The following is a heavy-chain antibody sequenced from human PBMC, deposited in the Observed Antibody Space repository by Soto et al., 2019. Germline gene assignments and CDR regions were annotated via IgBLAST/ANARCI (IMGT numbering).Heavy chain of an antibody. CDR2: IYYSGST. V-gene: IGHV4-31*03. Sequence: QVQLQESGPGLVKPSQTLSLTCTVSGGSISSGGYYWSWIRQHPGKGLEWIGYIYYSGSTYYNPSLKSRVTISVDTSKNQFSLKLSSVTAADTAVYYCARAHTTYDILTRKKNWFDPRGQGTLVTVSS. J-gene: IGHJ5*02. D-gene: IGHD3-9*01. CDR1: GGSISSGGYY. CDR3: ARAHTTYDILTRKKNWFDP.